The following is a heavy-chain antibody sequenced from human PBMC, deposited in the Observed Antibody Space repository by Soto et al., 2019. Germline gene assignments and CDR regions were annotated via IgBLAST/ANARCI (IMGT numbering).Heavy chain of an antibody. J-gene: IGHJ6*02. CDR3: ARGNYDFWSGYVYGMDV. CDR2: IYYSGST. D-gene: IGHD3-3*01. V-gene: IGHV4-30-4*01. CDR1: CGSISSGDYY. Sequence: SETLSLTCTVSCGSISSGDYYWSWIRQPPGKGLDWIGYIYYSGSTYYNPSLKSRVTISVDTSKNQFSLKLSSVTAADTAVYYCARGNYDFWSGYVYGMDVWGQGTTVNVSS.